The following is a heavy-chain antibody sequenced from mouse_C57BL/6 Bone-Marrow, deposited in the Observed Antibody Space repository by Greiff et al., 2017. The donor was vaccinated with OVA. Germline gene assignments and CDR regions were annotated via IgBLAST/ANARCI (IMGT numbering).Heavy chain of an antibody. D-gene: IGHD2-4*01. V-gene: IGHV5-6*01. CDR2: ISSGGSYT. Sequence: EVKLMESGGDLVKPGGSLKLSCAASGFTFSSYGMSWVRQTPDKRLEWVATISSGGSYTYYPDSVKGRFTISRDNAKNTLYLQMSSLKSEDTAMYYCARHRDYDWFAYWGKGTLVTVSA. CDR3: ARHRDYDWFAY. CDR1: GFTFSSYG. J-gene: IGHJ3*01.